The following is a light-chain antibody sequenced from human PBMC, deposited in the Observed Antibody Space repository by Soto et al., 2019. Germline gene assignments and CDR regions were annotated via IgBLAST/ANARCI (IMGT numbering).Light chain of an antibody. CDR3: LQDINYPWT. CDR2: AAS. Sequence: IQMTQSPSSLSASVGDRVTITCRASQGISSWLAWYQQKPGKAPKLLIYAASSLQSGVPPRFSGSGSGTDFTLAISSLQPEDSATYYCLQDINYPWTFGQGTKVDIK. J-gene: IGKJ1*01. V-gene: IGKV1-12*01. CDR1: QGISSW.